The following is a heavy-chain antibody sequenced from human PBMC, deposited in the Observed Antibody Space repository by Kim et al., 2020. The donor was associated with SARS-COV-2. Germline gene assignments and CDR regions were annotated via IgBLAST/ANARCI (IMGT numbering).Heavy chain of an antibody. CDR2: IYYSGST. CDR3: ARYGSGSKGLDAFDI. D-gene: IGHD3-10*01. J-gene: IGHJ3*02. V-gene: IGHV4-39*01. Sequence: SETLSLTCTVSGGSISSSSYYWGWIRQPPGKGLEWIGSIYYSGSTYYNPSLKSRVTISVDTSKNQFSLKLSSVTAADTAVYYCARYGSGSKGLDAFDIWGQGTMVTVSS. CDR1: GGSISSSSYY.